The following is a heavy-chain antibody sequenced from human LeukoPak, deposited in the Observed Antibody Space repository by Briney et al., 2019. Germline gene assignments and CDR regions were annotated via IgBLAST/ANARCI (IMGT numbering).Heavy chain of an antibody. D-gene: IGHD2-15*01. Sequence: ASLKVSCKASGYTFTRYYMHWVRQATGQGLAWMGIINPSGGTTSYAQKFQGRVTMTRDTSTSTVYMELSSLTSEDTALYYCAREYVGLGYFDYWGQGTLVTVSS. CDR3: AREYVGLGYFDY. J-gene: IGHJ4*02. CDR2: INPSGGTT. V-gene: IGHV1-46*01. CDR1: GYTFTRYY.